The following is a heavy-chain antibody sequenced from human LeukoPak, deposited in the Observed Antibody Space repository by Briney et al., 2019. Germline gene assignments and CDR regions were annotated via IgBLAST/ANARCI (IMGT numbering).Heavy chain of an antibody. CDR3: ERGGYYCSSASCYAWFDP. J-gene: IGHJ5*02. Sequence: SETLSLTCTVSGDSITSYYWSWIRQPAGKALEWIERISSGGTTKYNPSLSSRVTMSVDTSKNQFSLKLIYVTAADTAVYYCERGGYYCSSASCYAWFDPWGQGTLVTVSS. CDR1: GDSITSYY. D-gene: IGHD2-2*01. V-gene: IGHV4-4*07. CDR2: ISSGGTT.